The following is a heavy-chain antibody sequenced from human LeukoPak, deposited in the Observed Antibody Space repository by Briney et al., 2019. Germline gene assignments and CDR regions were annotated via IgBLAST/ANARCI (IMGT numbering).Heavy chain of an antibody. D-gene: IGHD3-22*01. CDR1: GYTFTSYG. J-gene: IGHJ4*02. CDR3: ARVLYYYDSSGYYYFDY. CDR2: ISAYNGNT. Sequence: ASVKVSCKASGYTFTSYGISWVRQAPGQGLEWMGWISAYNGNTSYAQKLQGRVTMTTDTSTSTAYMELRSLRSDDTAVYYCARVLYYYDSSGYYYFDYWGQGTLVTVSS. V-gene: IGHV1-18*01.